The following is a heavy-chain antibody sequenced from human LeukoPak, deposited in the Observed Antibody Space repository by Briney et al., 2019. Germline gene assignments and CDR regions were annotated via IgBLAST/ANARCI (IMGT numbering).Heavy chain of an antibody. V-gene: IGHV3-73*01. CDR1: GFTFSAST. CDR2: IRSKGNSYAT. J-gene: IGHJ4*02. Sequence: GGSLKLSCAASGFTFSASTMHWVSHASGKGLEWVGRIRSKGNSYATAYAASVKGRFTISRDDSKNTAYLQMNSLKTEDTAVYYCTRHEDCSGASCYSPHDYWGQGTLVTVSS. D-gene: IGHD2-15*01. CDR3: TRHEDCSGASCYSPHDY.